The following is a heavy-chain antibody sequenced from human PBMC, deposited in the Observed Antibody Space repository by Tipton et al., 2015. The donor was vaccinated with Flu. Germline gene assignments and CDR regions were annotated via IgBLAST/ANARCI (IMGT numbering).Heavy chain of an antibody. J-gene: IGHJ6*02. D-gene: IGHD6-13*01. CDR2: ISVYNGNT. CDR3: ARDAGYYSSSWYYYYYYYGMDV. CDR1: GYTFTSYG. Sequence: VQLVQSGAEVKKPGASVKVSCKASGYTFTSYGISWVRQAPGQGLEWMGWISVYNGNTNYAQKLQGRVTMTTDTSTSTAYMELRSLRSDDTAVYYCARDAGYYSSSWYYYYYYYGMDVWGQGTTVTVSS. V-gene: IGHV1-18*01.